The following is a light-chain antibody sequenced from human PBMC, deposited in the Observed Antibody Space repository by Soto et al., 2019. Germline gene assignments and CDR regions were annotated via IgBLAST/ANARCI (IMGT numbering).Light chain of an antibody. V-gene: IGLV2-14*01. Sequence: QSALTQPASVSGSPGQSITISCTGTSSDVGPYNCVSWYQHHPDKAPKLIIYEVSNRPSGVSNRFSGSKSGNTASLTISGLQTEDEADYYCSSYTSSSTYVFGTGTKLTVL. CDR3: SSYTSSSTYV. CDR2: EVS. J-gene: IGLJ1*01. CDR1: SSDVGPYNC.